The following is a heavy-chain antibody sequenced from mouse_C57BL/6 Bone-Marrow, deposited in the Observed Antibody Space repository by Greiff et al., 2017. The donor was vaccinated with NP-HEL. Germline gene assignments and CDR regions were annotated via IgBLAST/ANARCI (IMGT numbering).Heavy chain of an antibody. CDR3: ARWGYGSRCAMDY. CDR1: GYTFTSYG. V-gene: IGHV1-81*01. Sequence: VQLVESGAELARPGASVKLSCKASGYTFTSYGISWVKQRTGQGLEWIGEIYPRSGNTYYNEKFKGKATLTADKSSSTAYMELRSLTSEDSAVYFCARWGYGSRCAMDYWGQGTSVTVSS. CDR2: IYPRSGNT. D-gene: IGHD1-1*01. J-gene: IGHJ4*01.